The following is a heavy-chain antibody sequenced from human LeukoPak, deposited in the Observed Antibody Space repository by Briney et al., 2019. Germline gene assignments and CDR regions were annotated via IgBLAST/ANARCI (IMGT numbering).Heavy chain of an antibody. V-gene: IGHV3-23*01. J-gene: IGHJ5*02. CDR2: IGSNSVPT. Sequence: PGGSLRLSCAASGFTFSSYSMNWVRQAPGKGLEWVSGIGSNSVPTVSADSVKGRFTISRDNSKSMLYLQMDSLRVEDTAVYYCAKHCSGYCNTASEKRFDPWGQGTLVTVSS. CDR1: GFTFSSYS. CDR3: AKHCSGYCNTASEKRFDP. D-gene: IGHD2-2*03.